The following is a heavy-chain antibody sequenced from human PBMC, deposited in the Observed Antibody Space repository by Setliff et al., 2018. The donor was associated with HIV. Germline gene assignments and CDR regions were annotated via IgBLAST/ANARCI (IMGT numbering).Heavy chain of an antibody. CDR1: GGTSSSYA. V-gene: IGHV1-2*04. Sequence: ASVKVSCKASGGTSSSYAISWVRQAPGQGLEWMGWINPKSDGTNYAQKFQGWITMTRDTSISTAYMELSRLRSDDTAVYYCARGMDYYDTSGYYQYYFDYWGQGTLVTVSS. D-gene: IGHD3-22*01. CDR3: ARGMDYYDTSGYYQYYFDY. CDR2: INPKSDGT. J-gene: IGHJ4*02.